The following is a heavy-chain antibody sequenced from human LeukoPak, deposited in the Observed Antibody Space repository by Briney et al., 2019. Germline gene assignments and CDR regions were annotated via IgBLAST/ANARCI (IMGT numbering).Heavy chain of an antibody. J-gene: IGHJ3*01. CDR1: GITFSSYA. CDR2: ITVSGNT. Sequence: GGSLRLSCAASGITFSSYAMNWVRQAPGKGLEWVSGITVSGNTYYAESVKGRFTISRDNSKNTLYLQMNSLRAEDTAVYYCAKELRVTMIAVVIEAFDLRGQGTMVTVSS. V-gene: IGHV3-23*01. CDR3: AKELRVTMIAVVIEAFDL. D-gene: IGHD3-22*01.